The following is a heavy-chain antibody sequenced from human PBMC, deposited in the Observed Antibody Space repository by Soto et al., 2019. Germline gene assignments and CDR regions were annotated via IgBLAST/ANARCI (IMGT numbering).Heavy chain of an antibody. V-gene: IGHV4-59*01. CDR3: ARGRGDTALAWYY. D-gene: IGHD5-18*01. CDR1: GGSISSYY. J-gene: IGHJ4*02. Sequence: QVQLQESGPGLVKPSETLSLTCTVSGGSISSYYWSWIRQSPGKGLEWIGYISYSGSTKYNPSLKSRVTLTVATSDSPFFRKLCSGTAADTAVYYCARGRGDTALAWYYWGQGTLVTVPS. CDR2: ISYSGST.